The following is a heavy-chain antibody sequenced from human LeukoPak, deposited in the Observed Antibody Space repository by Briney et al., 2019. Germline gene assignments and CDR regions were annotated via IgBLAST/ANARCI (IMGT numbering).Heavy chain of an antibody. V-gene: IGHV4-34*01. D-gene: IGHD6-13*01. Sequence: SETLSLTCAVYGGSFSGYYWSWIRQPPGKGLEWIGEITHGGSTNYNPSLKSRVTISVDTSKNQFSLEFNSVSAADTAVYYCARGGWHSSSWYFEYWGQGTLVTVSS. CDR2: ITHGGST. CDR3: ARGGWHSSSWYFEY. CDR1: GGSFSGYY. J-gene: IGHJ4*02.